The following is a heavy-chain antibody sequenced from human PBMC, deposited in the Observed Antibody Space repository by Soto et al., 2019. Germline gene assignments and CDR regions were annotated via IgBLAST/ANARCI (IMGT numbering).Heavy chain of an antibody. CDR2: FDPEDGET. Sequence: ASVKVSCKVSGYTLTELSMHWMRQAPGKGLEWMGGFDPEDGETIYAQKFQGRVTMTEDTSTDTAYMELSSLRSEDTAVYYCATARQRYCSGGSCYVWWFDPWGQGTLVTVS. V-gene: IGHV1-24*01. CDR1: GYTLTELS. D-gene: IGHD2-15*01. J-gene: IGHJ5*02. CDR3: ATARQRYCSGGSCYVWWFDP.